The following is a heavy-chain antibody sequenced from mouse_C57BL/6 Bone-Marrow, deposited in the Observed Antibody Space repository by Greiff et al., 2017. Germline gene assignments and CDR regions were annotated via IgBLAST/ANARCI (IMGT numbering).Heavy chain of an antibody. CDR1: GFSLPSYG. CDR3: ARRYYYAPFAY. V-gene: IGHV2-2*01. D-gene: IGHD1-1*01. CDR2: IWSGGST. J-gene: IGHJ3*01. Sequence: VQLVESGPGLVQPSQSLSITCTVSGFSLPSYGVHWVRQSPGKGLAWLVVIWSGGSTDYNAAFISRLSISKDNSKSQVFFKMNSLQADDTAIYYCARRYYYAPFAYWGQGTLVTVSA.